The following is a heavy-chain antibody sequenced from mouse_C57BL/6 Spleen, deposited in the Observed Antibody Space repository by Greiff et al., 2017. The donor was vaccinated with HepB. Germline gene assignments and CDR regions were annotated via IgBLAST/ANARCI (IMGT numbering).Heavy chain of an antibody. V-gene: IGHV1-55*01. Sequence: QVQLQQSGAELVKPGASVKMSCKASGYTFTSYWITWVKQRPGQGLEWIGDIYPGSGSTNYNEKFKSKATLTVDTSSSTAYMQLSSLTSEDSAVYYCARAQTHYYAMDYWGQGTSVTVSS. CDR3: ARAQTHYYAMDY. CDR1: GYTFTSYW. J-gene: IGHJ4*01. CDR2: IYPGSGST.